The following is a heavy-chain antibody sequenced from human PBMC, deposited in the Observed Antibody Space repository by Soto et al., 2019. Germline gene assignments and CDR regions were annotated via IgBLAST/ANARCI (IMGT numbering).Heavy chain of an antibody. Sequence: QVQLVQSGAEVKKPGSSVKVSCRTSGGSFTTHSISWLRQAPGQGLEWMGGIIPVSGTVNYAQRLQDRVTITAYESTIPAYMDLSSLKTEYSAVYYCAREPRIYCTSSSCRSYLDSCAQRNLVTAS. V-gene: IGHV1-69*01. CDR2: IIPVSGTV. CDR3: AREPRIYCTSSSCRSYLDS. D-gene: IGHD2-2*01. CDR1: GGSFTTHS. J-gene: IGHJ4*02.